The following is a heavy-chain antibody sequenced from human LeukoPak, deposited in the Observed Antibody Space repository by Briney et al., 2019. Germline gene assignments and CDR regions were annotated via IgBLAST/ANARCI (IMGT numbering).Heavy chain of an antibody. Sequence: GGSLRLSCAASGFTFSSYAMSWVRQAPGKGLEWVSAISGSGGSTYYADSVKGRFTISRDNSKNTLYLQMNSLRAEDTAVYYCARCSGYDVSDAADYWGQGTLVTVSS. CDR1: GFTFSSYA. D-gene: IGHD5-12*01. J-gene: IGHJ4*02. V-gene: IGHV3-23*01. CDR2: ISGSGGST. CDR3: ARCSGYDVSDAADY.